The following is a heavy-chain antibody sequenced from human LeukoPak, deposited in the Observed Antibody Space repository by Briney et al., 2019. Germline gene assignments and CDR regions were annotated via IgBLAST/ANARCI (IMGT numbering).Heavy chain of an antibody. Sequence: SVKVSCKASGGTFSSYAISWVRQASGQGLEWMGGIIPIFGTANYAQKFQGRVTITADESTSTAYMELSSLRSEDTAVYYCARDWQERKQQLGYWGQGTLVTVSS. CDR3: ARDWQERKQQLGY. J-gene: IGHJ4*02. V-gene: IGHV1-69*13. CDR1: GGTFSSYA. CDR2: IIPIFGTA. D-gene: IGHD6-13*01.